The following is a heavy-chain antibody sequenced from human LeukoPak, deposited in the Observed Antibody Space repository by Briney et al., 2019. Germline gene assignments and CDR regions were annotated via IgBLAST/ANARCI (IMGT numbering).Heavy chain of an antibody. J-gene: IGHJ4*02. D-gene: IGHD5-18*01. CDR2: LFDSVNT. Sequence: KPSQTLSLTCTVSGGSISSGDYYWSWIRQPPGKGLEWIAYLFDSVNTKDNPSLQSRLTLSADTSKNQFSLRLSSVTAADTAVYYCATIKRGSIFGYFDFWGQGIKVTVSS. V-gene: IGHV4-61*08. CDR3: ATIKRGSIFGYFDF. CDR1: GGSISSGDYY.